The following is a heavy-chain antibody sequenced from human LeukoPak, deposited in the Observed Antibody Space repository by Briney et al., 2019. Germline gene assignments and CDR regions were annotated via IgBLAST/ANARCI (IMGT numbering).Heavy chain of an antibody. Sequence: ASVTVSCKTSGYIFTTYYIHWVRQAPGRGLDWMGISNPSDGSARYAQNFQGRLTMTTDTSTSTVYMELSSLRSEDTAVFYCTRDREGDASRFFDSWGQGTLVTVSS. CDR2: SNPSDGSA. V-gene: IGHV1-46*01. D-gene: IGHD5-24*01. CDR3: TRDREGDASRFFDS. CDR1: GYIFTTYY. J-gene: IGHJ4*02.